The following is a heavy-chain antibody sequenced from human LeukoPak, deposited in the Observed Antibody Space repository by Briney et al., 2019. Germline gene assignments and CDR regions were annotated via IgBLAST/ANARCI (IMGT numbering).Heavy chain of an antibody. CDR2: ISRSGAYA. J-gene: IGHJ4*02. CDR1: GFTFRSYA. CDR3: VRGASHLAY. V-gene: IGHV3-23*01. Sequence: PGGSLRLSCAASGFTFRSYAMSWVRQTPEKGLEWVSSISRSGAYAHYADSVKGRFTISRDNSNSTLFLQMNSLRGDDTAVYYCVRGASHLAYWGQGTLVTASS. D-gene: IGHD4/OR15-4a*01.